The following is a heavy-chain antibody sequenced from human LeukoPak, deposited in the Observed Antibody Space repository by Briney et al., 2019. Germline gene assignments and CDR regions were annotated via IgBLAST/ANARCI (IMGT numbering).Heavy chain of an antibody. Sequence: PGRSLRLSCAASGFTFSSYGMHWVRQAPGKGLEWVTVISYDGSEIHYADSVKGRFTISRDNSKNTPYLQMNSLRTEDTAVYHCAKDRGVAGTMADWGQGTLVIVSS. CDR1: GFTFSSYG. CDR2: ISYDGSEI. D-gene: IGHD6-19*01. CDR3: AKDRGVAGTMAD. J-gene: IGHJ4*02. V-gene: IGHV3-30*18.